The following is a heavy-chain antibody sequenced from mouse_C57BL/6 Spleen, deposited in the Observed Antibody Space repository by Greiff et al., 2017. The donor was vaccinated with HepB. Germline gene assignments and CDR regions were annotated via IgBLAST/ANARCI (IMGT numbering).Heavy chain of an antibody. Sequence: EVQLQQSGPELVKPGASVKMSCKASGYTFTDYNMHWVKQSHGKSLEWIGYINPNNGGTSYNKKFKGKATLTVNKSSSTAYMELRSLTSEDSAVYYCARGIYYGNYGDYWGQGTTLTVSS. CDR2: INPNNGGT. CDR3: ARGIYYGNYGDY. V-gene: IGHV1-22*01. D-gene: IGHD2-1*01. J-gene: IGHJ2*01. CDR1: GYTFTDYN.